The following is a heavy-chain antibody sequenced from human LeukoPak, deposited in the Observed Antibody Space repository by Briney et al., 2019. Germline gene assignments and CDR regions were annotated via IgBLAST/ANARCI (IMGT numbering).Heavy chain of an antibody. CDR2: IYYSGST. D-gene: IGHD6-13*01. CDR1: GGSINSYY. V-gene: IGHV4-59*01. Sequence: SETLSLTCTVSGGSINSYYWSWIRQPPGKGLEWIGYIYYSGSTNYNPSLKSRVTISVDTSKDQFSLKLSSVTAADTAVYYCARGIAAAGTFSAYYYYYGMDVWGQGTTVTVSS. J-gene: IGHJ6*02. CDR3: ARGIAAAGTFSAYYYYYGMDV.